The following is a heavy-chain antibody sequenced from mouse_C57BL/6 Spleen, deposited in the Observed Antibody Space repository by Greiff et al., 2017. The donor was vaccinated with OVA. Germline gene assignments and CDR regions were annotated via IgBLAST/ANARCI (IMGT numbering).Heavy chain of an antibody. D-gene: IGHD3-2*02. V-gene: IGHV1-82*01. CDR1: GYAFSSSW. CDR3: ARSGSGPVAMDY. CDR2: IYPGDGDT. Sequence: QVQLQQPGPELVKPGASVKISCKASGYAFSSSWMNWVKQRPGKGLEWIGRIYPGDGDTNYNGKFKGKATLTADKSSSTAYMQLSSLTSEDSAVYFCARSGSGPVAMDYWGQGTSVTVSS. J-gene: IGHJ4*01.